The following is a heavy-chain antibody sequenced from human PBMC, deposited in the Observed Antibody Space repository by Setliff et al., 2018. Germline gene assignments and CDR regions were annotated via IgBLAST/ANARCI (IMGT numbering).Heavy chain of an antibody. Sequence: PSETLSLTCSVSGGSISGYYWNWLRQTPGKGLEWVGHIYYNGDTKYNPSLQSRVTMSVDTSKNQFSLKLTSVTAADTAVYYCVRGGSSVWAWYFDLWGRGTLVT. D-gene: IGHD3-16*01. CDR3: VRGGSSVWAWYFDL. CDR1: GGSISGYY. J-gene: IGHJ2*01. CDR2: IYYNGDT. V-gene: IGHV4-59*01.